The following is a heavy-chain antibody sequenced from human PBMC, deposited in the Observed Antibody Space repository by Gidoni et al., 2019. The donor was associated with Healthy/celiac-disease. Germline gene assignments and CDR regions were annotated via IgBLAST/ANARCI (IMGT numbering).Heavy chain of an antibody. J-gene: IGHJ3*02. CDR2: IWYDGSNK. CDR3: ARDRDGDYSPYAFDI. V-gene: IGHV3-33*01. CDR1: GFTFSSYG. D-gene: IGHD4-17*01. Sequence: QVQLVESGGGVVQPGRSLRLSCAASGFTFSSYGMHWVRQAPGKGLEWVAVIWYDGSNKYYADSVKGRFTISRDNSKNTLYLQMNSLRAEDTAVYYCARDRDGDYSPYAFDIWGQGTMVTVSS.